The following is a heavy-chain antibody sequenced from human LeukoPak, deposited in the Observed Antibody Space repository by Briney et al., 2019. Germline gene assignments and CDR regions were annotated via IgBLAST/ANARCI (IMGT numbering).Heavy chain of an antibody. V-gene: IGHV3-33*07. CDR1: GFTFSSHG. J-gene: IGHJ4*02. Sequence: GRSLRLSCEASGFTFSSHGMYWVRQAPGKGLEWVALIWYDGSNKYYADSVKGRSTISRDNPNNTLYLQMNSLRAEDTAVYYCARSGRGYYDSLDHWGQGDLVTVSS. CDR2: IWYDGSNK. CDR3: ARSGRGYYDSLDH. D-gene: IGHD3-22*01.